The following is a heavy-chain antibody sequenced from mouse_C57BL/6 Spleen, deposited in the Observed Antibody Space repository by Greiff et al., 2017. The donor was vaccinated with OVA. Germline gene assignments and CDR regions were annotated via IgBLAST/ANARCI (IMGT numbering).Heavy chain of an antibody. D-gene: IGHD1-1*01. CDR2: INPNNGGT. V-gene: IGHV1-26*01. J-gene: IGHJ1*03. CDR1: GYTFTDYY. CDR3: AFITTVVATRYFDD. Sequence: VQLQQSGPELVKPGASVKISCKASGYTFTDYYMNWVKQSHGKSLEWIGDINPNNGGTSYNQKLKGKATLTVDKSSSTAYMELRSLTSEDSAVYDGAFITTVVATRYFDDWGTGTTVTVSS.